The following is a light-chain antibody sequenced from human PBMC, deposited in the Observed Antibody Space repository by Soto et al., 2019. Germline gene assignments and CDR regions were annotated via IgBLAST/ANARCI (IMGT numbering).Light chain of an antibody. V-gene: IGLV2-14*01. Sequence: QSVLRHPAAVSWSPGHSITISCTGTSSDVGGYNYVSWYQQHPGKAPKLMIYEVSNRPSGVSNRFSGSKSGNTASLTISGLQAEDDADYYCSSYTSSSTLDVFGTGTKVTVL. J-gene: IGLJ1*01. CDR3: SSYTSSSTLDV. CDR2: EVS. CDR1: SSDVGGYNY.